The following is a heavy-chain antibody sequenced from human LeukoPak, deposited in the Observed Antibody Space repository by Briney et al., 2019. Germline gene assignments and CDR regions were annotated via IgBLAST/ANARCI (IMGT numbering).Heavy chain of an antibody. J-gene: IGHJ4*02. CDR1: GFTFSSYV. CDR3: AKTMTPLATPPLFDY. D-gene: IGHD3-22*01. V-gene: IGHV3-23*01. CDR2: ISGSGGNT. Sequence: QPGGSLRLSCAASGFTFSSYVMSWVRQAPGKGPEWVSGISGSGGNTFYAASVKGRFTISRDNSKNNLYLQMNSLRAEDTALYYCAKTMTPLATPPLFDYWGQGTLVTVSS.